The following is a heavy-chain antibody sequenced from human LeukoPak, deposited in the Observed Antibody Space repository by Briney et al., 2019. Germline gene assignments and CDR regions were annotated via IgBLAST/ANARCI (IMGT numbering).Heavy chain of an antibody. CDR1: GFIFSSYA. Sequence: GRSLRLSCAASGFIFSSYAMHWVRQAPGKGLEWVAVISYDGTNKYYADSVKGRFTISRDNSENTLYLQMNSLRAEDTAVYYCARDLVGPGYYFDYWGQGALVTVSS. J-gene: IGHJ4*02. CDR2: ISYDGTNK. D-gene: IGHD1-26*01. CDR3: ARDLVGPGYYFDY. V-gene: IGHV3-30-3*01.